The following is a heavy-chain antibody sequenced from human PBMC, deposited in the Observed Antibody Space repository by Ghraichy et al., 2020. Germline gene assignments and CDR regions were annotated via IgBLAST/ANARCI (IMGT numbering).Heavy chain of an antibody. CDR1: GGSVSSGGYY. CDR3: ARVPIMVRGVYDH. Sequence: SETLSLTCTVSGGSVSSGGYYWSWIRQHPGKGLEWIGHIFYSGSTYYNPSRKSRVTISVDTSKDQFSLELSSVTAADTAVYYCARVPIMVRGVYDHWGQGILVTVSS. D-gene: IGHD3-10*01. V-gene: IGHV4-31*03. CDR2: IFYSGST. J-gene: IGHJ4*02.